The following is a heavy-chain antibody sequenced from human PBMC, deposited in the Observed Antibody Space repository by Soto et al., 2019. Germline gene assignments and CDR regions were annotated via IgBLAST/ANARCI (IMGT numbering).Heavy chain of an antibody. V-gene: IGHV4-59*01. J-gene: IGHJ4*02. CDR2: IYYSGST. D-gene: IGHD3-9*01. CDR1: GGSISSYY. CDR3: ASHFAPVLRYFDWLTQFDY. Sequence: SETLSLTCTVSGGSISSYYWSWIRQPPGKGLEWIGYIYYSGSTNYNPSLKSRVTLSVDTSKNQFSLKLSSVTAADTAVYYCASHFAPVLRYFDWLTQFDYWGQGTLVTVSS.